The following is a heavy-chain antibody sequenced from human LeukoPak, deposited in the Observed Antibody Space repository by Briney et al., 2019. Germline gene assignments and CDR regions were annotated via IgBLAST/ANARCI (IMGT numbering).Heavy chain of an antibody. J-gene: IGHJ4*02. Sequence: SVKVSCKASGGTFSRYAISWVRQAPGQGVEWMGRIIPIFGTANYAQKFQGRVTITTDESTSTAYMELSSLRSEDTAVYYCARGIPNSGYDYWGQGTLVTVSS. CDR1: GGTFSRYA. CDR2: IIPIFGTA. D-gene: IGHD5-12*01. V-gene: IGHV1-69*05. CDR3: ARGIPNSGYDY.